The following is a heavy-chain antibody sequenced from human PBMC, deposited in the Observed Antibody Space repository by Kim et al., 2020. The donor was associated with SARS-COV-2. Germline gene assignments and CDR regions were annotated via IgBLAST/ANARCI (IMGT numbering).Heavy chain of an antibody. CDR2: MNPNSGNT. V-gene: IGHV1-8*01. Sequence: ASVKVSCKASGYTFTSYDINWVRQATGQGLEWMGWMNPNSGNTGYAQKFQGRVTMTRNTSISTAYMELSSLRSEDTAVYYCARGYTYYDFWSGYYNYYYYYGMDVWGQGTTVTVSS. CDR1: GYTFTSYD. CDR3: ARGYTYYDFWSGYYNYYYYYGMDV. J-gene: IGHJ6*02. D-gene: IGHD3-3*01.